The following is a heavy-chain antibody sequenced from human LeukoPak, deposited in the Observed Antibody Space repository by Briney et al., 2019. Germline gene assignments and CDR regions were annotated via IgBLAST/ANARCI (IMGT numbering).Heavy chain of an antibody. J-gene: IGHJ3*02. Sequence: GGSLRPSCGASGFTFSGYSMNWVRQAPGKGLEWVSYISSTSSIISYADSVKGRFTISRDNAKNSLYLQMNSLRDEDTAVYHCVRESSYGFNIWGQGTMVTVSS. CDR3: VRESSYGFNI. CDR1: GFTFSGYS. CDR2: ISSTSSII. V-gene: IGHV3-48*02.